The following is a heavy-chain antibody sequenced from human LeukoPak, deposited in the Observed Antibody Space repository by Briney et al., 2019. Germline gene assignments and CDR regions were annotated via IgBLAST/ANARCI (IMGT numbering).Heavy chain of an antibody. J-gene: IGHJ4*02. D-gene: IGHD3-22*01. CDR3: ASSDSSGFPALDY. CDR1: GFTFSNYW. CDR2: IKEDGSEK. V-gene: IGHV3-7*03. Sequence: GGSLRLSCAASGFTFSNYWMSWVRQAPGKGLEWVANIKEDGSEKYYVDSVKGRLTISRDNAKNSLYLQMNSLRAEDTAVYYCASSDSSGFPALDYWGQGTLVTVSS.